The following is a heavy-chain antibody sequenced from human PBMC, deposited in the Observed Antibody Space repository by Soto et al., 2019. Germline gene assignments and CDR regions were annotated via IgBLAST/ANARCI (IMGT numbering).Heavy chain of an antibody. CDR2: IIPIFGTA. CDR1: GGTFSSYA. V-gene: IGHV1-69*13. Sequence: EASVKVSCKASGGTFSSYAISWVRQAPGQGLEWMGGIIPIFGTANYAQKFQGRVTITADESTSTAYMELSSLRSEDTAVYYCARTDSSGYYFGWFDPWGQGTLVTVSS. D-gene: IGHD3-22*01. J-gene: IGHJ5*02. CDR3: ARTDSSGYYFGWFDP.